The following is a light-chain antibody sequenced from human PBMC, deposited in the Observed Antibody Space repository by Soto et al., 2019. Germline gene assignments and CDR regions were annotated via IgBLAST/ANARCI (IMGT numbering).Light chain of an antibody. J-gene: IGLJ1*01. CDR2: GNS. Sequence: QSVLTQPPSLSVAPGQRVTISFTGSSSNIGAGYDVHWYQQLPGTAPKLLIYGNSNRPSGVPDRFSGSKSGTSASLAITGLQAEDEADFYCQSHDSSLSAYVFGAGTKVTVL. V-gene: IGLV1-40*01. CDR1: SSNIGAGYD. CDR3: QSHDSSLSAYV.